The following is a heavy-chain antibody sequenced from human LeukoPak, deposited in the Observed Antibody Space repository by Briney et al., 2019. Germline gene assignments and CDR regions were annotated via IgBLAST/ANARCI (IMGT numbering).Heavy chain of an antibody. CDR3: AKDIMPIVVVVGGFDY. CDR1: GFTFDDYA. D-gene: IGHD2-15*01. V-gene: IGHV3-9*01. J-gene: IGHJ4*02. CDR2: ISWNSGSI. Sequence: GRSLRLSCAASGFTFDDYAMHWVRQAPGKGLEWVSGISWNSGSIGYADSVKGRFTISRDNAKNSLYLQMNSLRAEDTALYYCAKDIMPIVVVVGGFDYWGQGTLVTVSS.